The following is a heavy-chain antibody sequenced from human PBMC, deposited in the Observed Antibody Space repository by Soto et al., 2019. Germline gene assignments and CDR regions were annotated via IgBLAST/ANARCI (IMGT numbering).Heavy chain of an antibody. Sequence: SETLSLTCTVSGGSLSSGDYYWSWIRQPPGKGLEWIGYIYYSGSTCYNPSLKSRVTISVDTSKNQFSLRLSSVTAADTAVYYCAVVPAAIGYFRFFDPWGQGTLVTVSS. J-gene: IGHJ5*02. CDR3: AVVPAAIGYFRFFDP. CDR2: IYYSGST. V-gene: IGHV4-30-4*01. D-gene: IGHD2-2*02. CDR1: GGSLSSGDYY.